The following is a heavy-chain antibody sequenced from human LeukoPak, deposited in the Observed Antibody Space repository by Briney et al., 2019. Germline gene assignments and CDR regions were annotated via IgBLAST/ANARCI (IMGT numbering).Heavy chain of an antibody. J-gene: IGHJ4*02. CDR3: ARDGFGTGSN. CDR2: IKQDGSEK. V-gene: IGHV3-7*03. D-gene: IGHD3-16*01. CDR1: GFTFTSYS. Sequence: GGSLRLSCAASGFTFTSYSMNWVRQAPGKGLEWVANIKQDGSEKNYVDSVKGRFIISRDNAKNSLYLQMNTLRADDTAVYYCARDGFGTGSNWGQGTLVTVSS.